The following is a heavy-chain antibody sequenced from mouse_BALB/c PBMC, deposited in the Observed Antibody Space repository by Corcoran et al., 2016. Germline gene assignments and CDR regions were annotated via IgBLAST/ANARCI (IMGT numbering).Heavy chain of an antibody. CDR3: ARTYSGNYGRHAIDY. Sequence: QVTMKESGPGILQRSKNLSLNCSFFGFSLSTSGMGLNWIRQTSGKGLEWQAQIYWNDDKRNNPSLKSRITISKDTSRNQVFLKITSVDTGDTTNYYCARTYSGNYGRHAIDYWGQGTSVTVSS. V-gene: IGHV8-12*01. J-gene: IGHJ4*01. D-gene: IGHD2-10*01. CDR2: IYWNDDK. CDR1: GFSLSTSGMG.